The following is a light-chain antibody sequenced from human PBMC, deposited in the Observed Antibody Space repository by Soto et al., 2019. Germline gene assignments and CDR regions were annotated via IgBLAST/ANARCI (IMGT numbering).Light chain of an antibody. CDR1: QSVRTN. J-gene: IGKJ4*01. CDR2: GAS. CDR3: QQYYNWPLT. V-gene: IGKV3-15*01. Sequence: EVVFTQSPATLSVSAGGTVTLSCRASQSVRTNVAWYQQIPGQAPRLLVYGASTRATGVPARFTGSGSGIEFSLTISSLLSEDFAVYYCQQYYNWPLTFGGGTKVDIK.